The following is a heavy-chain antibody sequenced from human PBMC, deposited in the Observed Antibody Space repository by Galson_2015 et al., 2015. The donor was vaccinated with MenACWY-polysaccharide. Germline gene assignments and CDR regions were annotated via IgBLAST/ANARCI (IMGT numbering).Heavy chain of an antibody. V-gene: IGHV4-34*01. Sequence: GKGLEWIGEINHSGSTNYNPSLKSRVTLSLDKSKNQFSLKMSSVTAADTAVYYCARKFDSWGQGILVTVPS. CDR2: INHSGST. CDR3: ARKFDS. J-gene: IGHJ4*02.